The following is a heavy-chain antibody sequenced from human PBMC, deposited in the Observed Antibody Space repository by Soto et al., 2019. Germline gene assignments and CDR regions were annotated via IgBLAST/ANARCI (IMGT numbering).Heavy chain of an antibody. CDR2: IYYTGST. Sequence: QVQLQESGPGLVKPSETLSLTCTVSGDSISGYSWSWIRQPPGKGLEWIGYIYYTGSTNYSPSLMSRVTISVDTSKNQFSLKLSSVTAADTAVYYCARQSSLAAVVDWGQETLVTVSS. CDR3: ARQSSLAAVVD. J-gene: IGHJ4*02. V-gene: IGHV4-59*08. CDR1: GDSISGYS. D-gene: IGHD6-13*01.